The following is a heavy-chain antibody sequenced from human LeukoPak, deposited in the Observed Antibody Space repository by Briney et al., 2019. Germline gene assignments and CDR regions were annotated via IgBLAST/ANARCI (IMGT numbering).Heavy chain of an antibody. J-gene: IGHJ4*02. D-gene: IGHD6-19*01. Sequence: SETLSLTCTVSGGSITSSNWWNWVRQPPGKGLEWIGEIFHSGSANYHPSLKSRVTISLDTSENHVSLRLTSVTAEDTAVYYCAREAPGGSGWTYFDYWGQGSLVTVSS. CDR1: GGSITSSNW. CDR3: AREAPGGSGWTYFDY. V-gene: IGHV4-4*02. CDR2: IFHSGSA.